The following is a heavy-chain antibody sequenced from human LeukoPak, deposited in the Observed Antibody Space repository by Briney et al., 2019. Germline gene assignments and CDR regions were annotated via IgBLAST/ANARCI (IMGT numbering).Heavy chain of an antibody. J-gene: IGHJ4*02. D-gene: IGHD3-22*01. Sequence: GGSLRLSCAASGFTFSSYSMNWVRQAPGKGLEWVSYISSSSSTIYYADSVKGRFTISRDNAKNSLYLQMNSLRAEDTAVYYCARGPSITMIEYYFDYWGQGTLVTVSS. V-gene: IGHV3-48*01. CDR2: ISSSSSTI. CDR1: GFTFSSYS. CDR3: ARGPSITMIEYYFDY.